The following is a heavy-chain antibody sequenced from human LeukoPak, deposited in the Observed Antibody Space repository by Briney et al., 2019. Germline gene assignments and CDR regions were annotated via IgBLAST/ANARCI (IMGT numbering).Heavy chain of an antibody. V-gene: IGHV4-61*02. D-gene: IGHD1-1*01. J-gene: IGHJ4*02. Sequence: SQTLSLTCTVSGGSISSGSYYWSWIRQPAGKGLEWIGRIYTSGSTNYNPSLKSRVTISVDTSKNQFSLKLSSVTAADTAVYYCARTTRGGPPDYWGQGTLVTVSS. CDR1: GGSISSGSYY. CDR2: IYTSGST. CDR3: ARTTRGGPPDY.